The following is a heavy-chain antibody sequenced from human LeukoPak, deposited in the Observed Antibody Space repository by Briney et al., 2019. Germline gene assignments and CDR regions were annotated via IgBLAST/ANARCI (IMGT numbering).Heavy chain of an antibody. V-gene: IGHV4-34*01. Sequence: SETLSLTCAVYGGSFSGYYWSWIRQPPGKGLEWIGEINHSGSTNYNPSLKSRVTISVDTSKNQFSLKLSSVTAADTAVYYCARRVASLYGDYSYYYYYMDVWSKGTTVTISS. CDR3: ARRVASLYGDYSYYYYYMDV. CDR1: GGSFSGYY. D-gene: IGHD4-17*01. CDR2: INHSGST. J-gene: IGHJ6*03.